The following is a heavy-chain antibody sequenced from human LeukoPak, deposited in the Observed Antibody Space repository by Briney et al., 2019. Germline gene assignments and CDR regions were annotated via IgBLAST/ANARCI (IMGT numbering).Heavy chain of an antibody. D-gene: IGHD3-3*01. CDR1: GFTFSSYA. CDR3: AKDRSVGVAIYYYYGMDV. Sequence: GASLRLSCEASGFTFSSYAMSWVRQAPGKGLEWVSTISGSGGSTYYADSVKGRFTISRDNSKNTLYLQMNSLRVEDTAVYYCAKDRSVGVAIYYYYGMDVWGQGTTVTVSS. V-gene: IGHV3-23*01. J-gene: IGHJ6*02. CDR2: ISGSGGST.